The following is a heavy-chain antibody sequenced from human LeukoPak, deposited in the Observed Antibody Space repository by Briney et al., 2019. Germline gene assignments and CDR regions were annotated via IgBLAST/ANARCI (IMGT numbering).Heavy chain of an antibody. CDR3: ARGGIPDY. D-gene: IGHD2-21*01. J-gene: IGHJ4*02. V-gene: IGHV4-4*07. CDR1: GGSISSYY. CDR2: IYSRGNT. Sequence: SETLSLTCTVSGGSISSYYWSWIRQPAGKGLEWIGRIYSRGNTDYNPSLKSRLTMSVDTSTNRFSLKLSSVTAADTAVYYCARGGIPDYWGQGILVTVSS.